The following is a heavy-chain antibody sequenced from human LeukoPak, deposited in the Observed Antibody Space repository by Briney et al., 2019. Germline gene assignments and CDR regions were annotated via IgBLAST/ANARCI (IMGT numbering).Heavy chain of an antibody. CDR3: ARQGDIFGVVVPFGY. V-gene: IGHV4-39*01. Sequence: SETLSLTCTASVGFISSSNYYWGWIRQPPGKGLEWIGSIYYSGSTYYNPSLKRRVTISVDTSTNQFSLKLSSVTAADTAVYYCARQGDIFGVVVPFGYWGQGTLVTVS. CDR1: VGFISSSNYY. D-gene: IGHD3-3*01. CDR2: IYYSGST. J-gene: IGHJ4*02.